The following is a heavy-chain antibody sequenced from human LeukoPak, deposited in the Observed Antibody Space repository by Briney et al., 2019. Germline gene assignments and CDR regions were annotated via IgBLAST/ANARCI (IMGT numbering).Heavy chain of an antibody. Sequence: SETLSLTCAVYGGSFSGYYWSWIRQPPGKGLEWIGEINHSGSTNYNPSLKSRVTISVDTSKNQFSLKLSSVTAADTAVYYCARGLNEVGATTWFDPWGQGTLVTVSS. CDR2: INHSGST. D-gene: IGHD1-26*01. CDR1: GGSFSGYY. V-gene: IGHV4-34*01. J-gene: IGHJ5*02. CDR3: ARGLNEVGATTWFDP.